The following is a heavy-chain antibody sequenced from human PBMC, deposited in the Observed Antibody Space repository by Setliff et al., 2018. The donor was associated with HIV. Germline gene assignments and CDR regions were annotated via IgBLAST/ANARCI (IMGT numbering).Heavy chain of an antibody. CDR1: GGSISRYY. CDR3: ARQGGYNSPLMV. Sequence: PSETLSLTCTVSGGSISRYYWNWIRQSPGKGLEWIGYIFDSGTTKYNPSVTSRVTISVDASKNQFFLQLISVTAADTAVYYCARQGGYNSPLMVWGQGKLVTVPQ. D-gene: IGHD3-10*01. V-gene: IGHV4-59*08. CDR2: IFDSGTT. J-gene: IGHJ4*02.